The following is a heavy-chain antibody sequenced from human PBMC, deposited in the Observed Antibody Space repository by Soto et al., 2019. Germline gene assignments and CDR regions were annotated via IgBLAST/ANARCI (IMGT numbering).Heavy chain of an antibody. CDR2: VYSTGTI. V-gene: IGHV4-4*07. CDR1: GDFISYYS. D-gene: IGHD3-10*01. Sequence: SETLSLTCTVSGDFISYYSWAWIRQSAGKGLECIGPVYSTGTIFYNPSLKSRATMSVDTSKNQFSLKLTSVNAADTAVYYCARDYFGRNTRSFDPWCQGTLVTVSS. J-gene: IGHJ5*02. CDR3: ARDYFGRNTRSFDP.